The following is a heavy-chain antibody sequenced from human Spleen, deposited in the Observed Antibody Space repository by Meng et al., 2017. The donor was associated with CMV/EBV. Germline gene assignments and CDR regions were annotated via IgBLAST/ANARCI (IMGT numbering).Heavy chain of an antibody. V-gene: IGHV1-8*01. D-gene: IGHD2-15*01. Sequence: YTFTSYGINWVRHATGQGFEWMGWMNPDSGNIGYAQKFQGRVTMTRDTSTSTAYMELNSLRVEDSAIYYCARMDCSGSKCDVNWFDPWGQGTLVTVSS. CDR3: ARMDCSGSKCDVNWFDP. J-gene: IGHJ5*02. CDR2: MNPDSGNI. CDR1: YTFTSYG.